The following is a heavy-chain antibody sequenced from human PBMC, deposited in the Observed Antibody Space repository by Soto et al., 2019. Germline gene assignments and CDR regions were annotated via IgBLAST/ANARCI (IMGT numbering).Heavy chain of an antibody. D-gene: IGHD1-26*01. V-gene: IGHV4-59*01. Sequence: QVQLQESGPGLVKPSETLSLTCTVSGGSISSYYWSWIRQPPGKGLEWIGYIYYSGSTNYNPSLKSRVTISVDTSKNQFSLKLSSVTAADTAVYYCARMTSGSCYFNYYYGMDVWGQGTTVTVSS. CDR3: ARMTSGSCYFNYYYGMDV. CDR1: GGSISSYY. CDR2: IYYSGST. J-gene: IGHJ6*02.